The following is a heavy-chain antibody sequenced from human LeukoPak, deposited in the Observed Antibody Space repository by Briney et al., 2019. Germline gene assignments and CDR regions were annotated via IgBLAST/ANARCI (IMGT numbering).Heavy chain of an antibody. CDR2: IYPGDSDT. CDR3: ASLHPGGAAIDAFDI. CDR1: GYIFTSYW. V-gene: IGHV5-51*01. Sequence: GESLKISCKGSGYIFTSYWIGWMLQMPGKGLEWMGIIYPGDSDTRYIPSFQGQVTISADKSISTAYLQRSSLKASDTAMYYCASLHPGGAAIDAFDIWGQGTMVTVSS. D-gene: IGHD5-18*01. J-gene: IGHJ3*02.